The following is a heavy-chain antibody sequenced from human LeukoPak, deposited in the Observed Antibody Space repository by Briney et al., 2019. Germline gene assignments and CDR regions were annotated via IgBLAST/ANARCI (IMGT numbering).Heavy chain of an antibody. V-gene: IGHV5-51*01. J-gene: IGHJ4*02. CDR1: GYTFTNYW. D-gene: IGHD2-2*01. CDR3: ARRSRGHCTTTSCFFDF. Sequence: GESLKISCQGSGYTFTNYWIGWVRQLPGKGLEWMGIVSPSDFDTRYSPSFQGQLTHSVDKSISAAYLQWSSLKASDTALYYCARRSRGHCTTTSCFFDFWGQGTLVTVSS. CDR2: VSPSDFDT.